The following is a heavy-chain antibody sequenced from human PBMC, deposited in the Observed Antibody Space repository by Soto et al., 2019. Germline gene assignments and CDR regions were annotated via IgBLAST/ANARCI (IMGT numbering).Heavy chain of an antibody. CDR2: ISYSGST. Sequence: SGTLSLTCTVSGDSVSSNSYYWSWIRQSPGKGLEWIGYISYSGSTNYDPSLKSRVTISVDTSKNQFSLKLTSVTAADTAVYYCARAPTLTLGYCLGGSCYTRLDYVDSWGQGILVTVSS. CDR1: GDSVSSNSYY. D-gene: IGHD2-15*01. CDR3: ARAPTLTLGYCLGGSCYTRLDYVDS. J-gene: IGHJ4*02. V-gene: IGHV4-61*01.